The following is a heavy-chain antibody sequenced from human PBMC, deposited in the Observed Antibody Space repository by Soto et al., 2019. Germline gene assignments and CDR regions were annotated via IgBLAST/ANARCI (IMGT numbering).Heavy chain of an antibody. D-gene: IGHD3-10*01. J-gene: IGHJ6*02. CDR1: GYTFTSYY. CDR3: ASFTYYYGSGSRPSHYYGMDV. CDR2: INPSGGST. Sequence: ASVKVSCKASGYTFTSYYMHGVRQAPGQGLEWMGIINPSGGSTSYAQKFQGRVTMTRDTSTSTVYMELSSLRSEDTAVYYCASFTYYYGSGSRPSHYYGMDVWGQGTTVTVSS. V-gene: IGHV1-46*01.